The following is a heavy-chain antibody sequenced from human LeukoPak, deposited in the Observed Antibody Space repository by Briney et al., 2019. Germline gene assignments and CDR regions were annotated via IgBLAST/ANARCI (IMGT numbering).Heavy chain of an antibody. CDR3: ARDLDYDSSGYYYGSFDY. J-gene: IGHJ4*02. CDR2: INPNSGGT. D-gene: IGHD3-22*01. Sequence: ASVTVSCKASGYTFSRYYMHWVRQALGQGLEWMGWINPNSGGTNYAQKFQGRVTMTRDTSISTAYMELSRLRSDDTAVYYCARDLDYDSSGYYYGSFDYWGQGTLVTVSS. CDR1: GYTFSRYY. V-gene: IGHV1-2*02.